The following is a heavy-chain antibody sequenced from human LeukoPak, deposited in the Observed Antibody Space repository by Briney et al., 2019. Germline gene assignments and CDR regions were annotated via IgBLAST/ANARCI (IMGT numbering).Heavy chain of an antibody. J-gene: IGHJ3*02. CDR1: GYTFTTYG. Sequence: ASVKVSCKASGYTFTTYGISWVRQAPGQGLEWMGWISAYNGNTKYAQKFQGRVTMTTDTSTSTAYMELRSLRSDDTAVYYCARLGYYNSTSCYVDAFDIWGQGTMVTVSS. CDR3: ARLGYYNSTSCYVDAFDI. D-gene: IGHD2-2*01. V-gene: IGHV1-18*01. CDR2: ISAYNGNT.